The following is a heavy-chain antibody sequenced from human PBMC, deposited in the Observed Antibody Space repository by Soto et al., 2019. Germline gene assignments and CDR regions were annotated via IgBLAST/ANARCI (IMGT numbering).Heavy chain of an antibody. Sequence: GESLKISCKGSGYSFTSYWIGWVRQMPGKGLEWMGIIYPGDSDTRYSPSFQGQVTISADKSISTAYLQWSSLKASDTAMYYCAIQEGAGYCSGGSCYLDYGMDVWGQGTTVTVSS. CDR3: AIQEGAGYCSGGSCYLDYGMDV. CDR1: GYSFTSYW. D-gene: IGHD2-15*01. V-gene: IGHV5-51*01. J-gene: IGHJ6*02. CDR2: IYPGDSDT.